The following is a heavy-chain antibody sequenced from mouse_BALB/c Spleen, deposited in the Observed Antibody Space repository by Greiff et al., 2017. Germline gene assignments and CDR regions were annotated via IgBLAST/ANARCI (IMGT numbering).Heavy chain of an antibody. J-gene: IGHJ4*01. CDR2: ISSGGSYT. CDR1: GFTFSSYG. D-gene: IGHD1-1*02. CDR3: ATQGYGRAMDY. Sequence: EVQVVESGGDLVKPGGSLKLSCAASGFTFSSYGMSWVRQTPDKRLEWVATISSGGSYTYYPDSVKGRFTISRDNAKNTLYLQMSSLKSEDTAMYYCATQGYGRAMDYWGQGTSVTVSS. V-gene: IGHV5-6*01.